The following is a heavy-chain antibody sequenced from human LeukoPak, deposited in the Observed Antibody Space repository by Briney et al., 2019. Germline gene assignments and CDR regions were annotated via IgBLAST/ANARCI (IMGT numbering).Heavy chain of an antibody. V-gene: IGHV4-39*01. Sequence: PSETLSLTCTVSGGTISSSSYYWGWIRQPPGKGLEWSGSIYYSGTTYYNPSLKSRVTISVDTSKSQFSLRLTSVTAADTAVYYCARHVRFLEWLSSYYFDYWGQGTLVTVSS. J-gene: IGHJ4*02. CDR2: IYYSGTT. CDR3: ARHVRFLEWLSSYYFDY. CDR1: GGTISSSSYY. D-gene: IGHD3-3*01.